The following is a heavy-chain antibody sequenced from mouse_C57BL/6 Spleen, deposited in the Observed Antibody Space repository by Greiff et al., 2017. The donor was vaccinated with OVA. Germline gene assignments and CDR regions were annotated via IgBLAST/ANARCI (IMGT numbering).Heavy chain of an antibody. CDR3: ARYSGGIYYDYEDAMDY. Sequence: EVQVVASGGGLVQPGGSLSLSCAASGFTFTDYYMSWVRQPPGKALEWLGFIRNKANGYTTEYSASVKGRFTISRDNSQSILYLQMNALRAEDSATYYCARYSGGIYYDYEDAMDYWGQGTSVTVSS. D-gene: IGHD2-4*01. J-gene: IGHJ4*01. V-gene: IGHV7-3*01. CDR1: GFTFTDYY. CDR2: IRNKANGYTT.